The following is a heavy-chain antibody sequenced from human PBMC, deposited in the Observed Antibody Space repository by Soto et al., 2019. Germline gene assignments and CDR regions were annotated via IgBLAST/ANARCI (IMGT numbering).Heavy chain of an antibody. CDR3: ARGLSWSPYFDL. J-gene: IGHJ4*02. V-gene: IGHV4-59*01. D-gene: IGHD6-13*01. CDR1: GASFTTKS. CDR2: LYYSGTT. Sequence: QVKLQESGPGLVKPSETLSLTCTVSGASFTTKSWNWVRQSPGKGLEWIGYLYYSGTTNYNPSLKSRVTISIDTSKNQISLNLTSVTAADTAIYYCARGLSWSPYFDLWGQGTRVTVSS.